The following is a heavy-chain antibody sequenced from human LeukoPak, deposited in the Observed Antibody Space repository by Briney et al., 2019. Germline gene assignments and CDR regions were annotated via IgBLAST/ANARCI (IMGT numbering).Heavy chain of an antibody. CDR2: TNSDGSST. Sequence: PGGSLRLSCAASGFTFSSYWMHWVRQAPGKGLVWVSRTNSDGSSTSYADSVKGRFTVSRDNAKNTLYLQTNSLRAEDTAVYYCARATGSYYSLGYWGQGTLVTVSS. CDR3: ARATGSYYSLGY. D-gene: IGHD1-26*01. J-gene: IGHJ4*02. CDR1: GFTFSSYW. V-gene: IGHV3-74*01.